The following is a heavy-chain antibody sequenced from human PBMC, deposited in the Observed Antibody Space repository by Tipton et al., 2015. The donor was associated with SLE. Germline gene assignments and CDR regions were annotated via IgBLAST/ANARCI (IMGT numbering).Heavy chain of an antibody. CDR1: GFTFSSYW. J-gene: IGHJ4*02. V-gene: IGHV3-7*01. Sequence: SLRLSCAASGFTFSSYWMSWVRQAPGKGLEWVANIQQDGSEKYYLDSVKGRFTISRDNAKDTVYLQMNSLRSEDTAVYYCASRQGYCGGACYGNWGQGTLVTVSS. CDR3: ASRQGYCGGACYGN. CDR2: IQQDGSEK. D-gene: IGHD2-21*01.